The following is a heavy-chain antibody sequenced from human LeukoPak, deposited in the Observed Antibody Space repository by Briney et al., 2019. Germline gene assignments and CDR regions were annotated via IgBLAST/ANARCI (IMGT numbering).Heavy chain of an antibody. Sequence: PGGSLRLSCAASGFTLSNYGIHWVRQAPGKGLEWVAVISYDGRNKYYADSVKGRFTISRDNSKNTLYLQMDSLRSDDTAVYYCAKSREATVSYDAFDIWGQGTMVTGSS. CDR3: AKSREATVSYDAFDI. CDR2: ISYDGRNK. J-gene: IGHJ3*02. D-gene: IGHD4-11*01. CDR1: GFTLSNYG. V-gene: IGHV3-30*18.